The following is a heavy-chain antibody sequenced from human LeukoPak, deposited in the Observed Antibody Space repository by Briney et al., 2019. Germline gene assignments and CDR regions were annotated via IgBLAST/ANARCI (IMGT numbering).Heavy chain of an antibody. J-gene: IGHJ5*02. CDR3: AREGQPYNWFDP. CDR1: GFTFSSYA. CDR2: ISYDGSNK. V-gene: IGHV3-30*01. Sequence: PGGSLRLSCAASGFTFSSYAMHWVRQAPGKGLEWVAVISYDGSNKYYADSVKGRFTISRDDSKKTLNLQMNSLRAEDTAVYYCAREGQPYNWFDPWGQGTLVTVSS. D-gene: IGHD6-13*01.